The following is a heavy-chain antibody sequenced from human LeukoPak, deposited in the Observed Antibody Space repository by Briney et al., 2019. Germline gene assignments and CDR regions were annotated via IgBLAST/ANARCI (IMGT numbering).Heavy chain of an antibody. D-gene: IGHD3-22*01. Sequence: PSEALSLTCAVYGGSFSGYYWSWIRQPPGKGLEWIGEINHSGSTNYNPSLKSRVTISVDTSKNQFSLRLSSVTAADTAVYYCARGRRSYYDSSVGVFFDIWGQGTMVTVSS. V-gene: IGHV4-34*01. CDR3: ARGRRSYYDSSVGVFFDI. CDR1: GGSFSGYY. CDR2: INHSGST. J-gene: IGHJ3*02.